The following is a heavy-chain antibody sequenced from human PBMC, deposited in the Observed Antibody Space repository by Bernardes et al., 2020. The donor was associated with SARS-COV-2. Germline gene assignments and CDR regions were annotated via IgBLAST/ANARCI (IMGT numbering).Heavy chain of an antibody. V-gene: IGHV4-39*07. Sequence: SETLSLTCTVSGGSISSSSYYWGWNRQPPGMGLEWIGSIYYSGSTYYNPSLKSRVTISVDTSKNQFSLKLSSVTAADTAVYYCARDDEPWLVPNDAFDIWGQGTMVTVSS. CDR1: GGSISSSSYY. D-gene: IGHD6-19*01. CDR2: IYYSGST. CDR3: ARDDEPWLVPNDAFDI. J-gene: IGHJ3*02.